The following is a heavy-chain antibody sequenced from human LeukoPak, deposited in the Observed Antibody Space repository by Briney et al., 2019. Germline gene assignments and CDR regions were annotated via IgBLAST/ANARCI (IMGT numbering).Heavy chain of an antibody. CDR1: GYTFTSHG. V-gene: IGHV1-18*01. D-gene: IGHD3-3*01. Sequence: ASVKVSCKASGYTFTSHGISWVRQAPGQGLEWMGWISAYIGNTNYAQKLQGRVTMTTDTSTSTAYMELRSLRSDDTAVYYCARGMTYYDFWSGYYKEGDAFDIWGQGTMVTVSS. J-gene: IGHJ3*02. CDR2: ISAYIGNT. CDR3: ARGMTYYDFWSGYYKEGDAFDI.